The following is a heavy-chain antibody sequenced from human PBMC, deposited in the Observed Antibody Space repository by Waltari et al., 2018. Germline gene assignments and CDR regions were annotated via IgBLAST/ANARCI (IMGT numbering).Heavy chain of an antibody. CDR3: IRPFEMGID. CDR2: IRSRFKDDET. V-gene: IGHV3-73*01. Sequence: EVQLVESGGALVQPGGSLKLSCAASGLILSDYAIHWVRQASGKGLEGVGRIRSRFKDDETEYAESVQGRFTISRDASKNTAYLEMNSLKTDDTAVYYCIRPFEMGIDWGQGTQVTVSS. J-gene: IGHJ4*02. D-gene: IGHD7-27*01. CDR1: GLILSDYA.